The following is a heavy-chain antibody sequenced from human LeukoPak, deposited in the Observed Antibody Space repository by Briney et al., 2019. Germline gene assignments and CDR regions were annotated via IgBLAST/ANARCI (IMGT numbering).Heavy chain of an antibody. V-gene: IGHV4-34*01. J-gene: IGHJ4*02. Sequence: SETLSLTCAVYGGSFSGYYWSWIRQPPGKGLEWIGEINHSGSTNYNPSLKSRVTISVDTSKNQFSLKLSSVTAADTAVYYCATGRVQLWTSRNYFDYWGQGTLVTVSS. CDR2: INHSGST. D-gene: IGHD5-18*01. CDR1: GGSFSGYY. CDR3: ATGRVQLWTSRNYFDY.